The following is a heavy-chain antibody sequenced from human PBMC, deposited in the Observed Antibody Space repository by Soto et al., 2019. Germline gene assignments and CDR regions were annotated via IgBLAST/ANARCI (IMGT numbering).Heavy chain of an antibody. V-gene: IGHV1-69*08. Sequence: QVQLVQSGAEVKKPGSSVKVSCKASGGTFSSYTVSWVRQAPGQGLEWMGRIVPILGLPNYAQRFQGRVTITADKGTNTAYMELSSLRSEDTAVYYCTRDRYAYGSGSKIDYWGQGTLVTVSS. CDR2: IVPILGLP. CDR1: GGTFSSYT. CDR3: TRDRYAYGSGSKIDY. D-gene: IGHD3-10*01. J-gene: IGHJ4*02.